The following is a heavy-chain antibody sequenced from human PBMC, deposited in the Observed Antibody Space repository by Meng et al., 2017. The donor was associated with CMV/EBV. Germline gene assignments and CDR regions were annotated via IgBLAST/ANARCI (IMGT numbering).Heavy chain of an antibody. Sequence: GESLKISCAASGFTFSDYYMSWIRQAPGKGLEWVSYISSSGSTIYYADSVKGRFTISRDNAKNSLYLQMNSLRAEDTAVYYCARGFSWGAQQLVRRNWFDPWGQGTLVTVSS. V-gene: IGHV3-11*04. CDR2: ISSSGSTI. J-gene: IGHJ5*02. CDR3: ARGFSWGAQQLVRRNWFDP. CDR1: GFTFSDYY. D-gene: IGHD6-13*01.